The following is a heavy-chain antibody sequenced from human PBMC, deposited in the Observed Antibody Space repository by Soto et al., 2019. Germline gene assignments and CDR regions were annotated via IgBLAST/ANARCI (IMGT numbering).Heavy chain of an antibody. V-gene: IGHV3-49*03. J-gene: IGHJ6*02. CDR1: VFSFGDYA. CDR3: ARDGVQITDFHYLSYGLEV. Sequence: SVRLSCKSSVFSFGDYAMNCFRDSPGEWLEWVGFARSKVYGGTTDYAASVRGRFTISRDDSKSIACLQMNSLKTDGTAVYYCARDGVQITDFHYLSYGLEVWGPGTTVSVSS. D-gene: IGHD3-16*01. CDR2: ARSKVYGGTT.